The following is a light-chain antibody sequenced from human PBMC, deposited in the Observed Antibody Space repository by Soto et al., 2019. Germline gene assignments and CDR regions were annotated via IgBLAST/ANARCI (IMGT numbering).Light chain of an antibody. J-gene: IGLJ1*01. CDR3: QSYDSSLSALYV. V-gene: IGLV1-40*01. Sequence: QSALTQLPSVSGAPGQRVTISCTGSSSNIGAGYEVNWYQHLPGAAPKLLIYGNTNRPSGVPDRFSGSKSGTSASLAITGLQAEDEADYYCQSYDSSLSALYVFGTGTKVTVL. CDR1: SSNIGAGYE. CDR2: GNT.